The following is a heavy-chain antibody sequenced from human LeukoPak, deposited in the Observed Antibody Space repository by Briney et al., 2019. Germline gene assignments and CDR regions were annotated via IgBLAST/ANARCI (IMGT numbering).Heavy chain of an antibody. V-gene: IGHV3-66*02. D-gene: IGHD1-26*01. CDR2: IYTVVST. Sequence: GGSLRLSCAASGFTVSSNYMSWVRQAPGQGLEWVAGIYTVVSTYYADSVKGRFTIARDNSKNTLYLQMNSLRAEDTAVYYCARVSLSGSYYYAFDIWGQGTMVTVSS. J-gene: IGHJ3*02. CDR3: ARVSLSGSYYYAFDI. CDR1: GFTVSSNY.